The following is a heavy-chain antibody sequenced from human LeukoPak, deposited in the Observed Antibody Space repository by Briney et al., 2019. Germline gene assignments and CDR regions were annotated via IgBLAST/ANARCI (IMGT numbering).Heavy chain of an antibody. CDR1: GYTFTGYY. CDR3: ARLRCSSTSCRRPGSLYNWFDP. V-gene: IGHV1-2*02. D-gene: IGHD2-2*01. CDR2: INPNSGGT. J-gene: IGHJ5*02. Sequence: ASVKVSCKASGYTFTGYYMHWVRQAPGQGLEWMGWINPNSGGTNYAQKFQGRVTMTRDTSISTAYMELSRLRSDDTAVYYCARLRCSSTSCRRPGSLYNWFDPWGQGTLVTVSS.